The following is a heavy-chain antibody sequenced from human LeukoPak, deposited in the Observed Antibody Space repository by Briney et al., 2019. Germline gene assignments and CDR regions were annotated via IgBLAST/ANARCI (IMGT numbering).Heavy chain of an antibody. CDR1: GFTFSDYY. V-gene: IGHV3-11*04. CDR2: ISSSGSTI. J-gene: IGHJ4*02. Sequence: GGSLRLSCAASGFTFSDYYMSWIRQAPGKGLEWVSYISSSGSTIYYADSVKGRFTISRDNSKNTLYLQMNSLRAEDTAVYYCAKAPSAAAGLFFDYWGQGTLVTVSS. D-gene: IGHD6-13*01. CDR3: AKAPSAAAGLFFDY.